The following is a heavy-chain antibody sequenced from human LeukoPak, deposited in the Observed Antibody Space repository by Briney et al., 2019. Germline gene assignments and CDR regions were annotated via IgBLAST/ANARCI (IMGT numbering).Heavy chain of an antibody. D-gene: IGHD4-17*01. CDR1: GGSISSYY. Sequence: SETLSLTCTVSGGSISSYYWSWIRQPPGKGLEWIGYIYYIGGTNYNPSLKSRVTISVDTSKNQFSLKLSSVTAADTAVYYCARGVHGDYRWYFDLWGRGTLVIVSA. CDR3: ARGVHGDYRWYFDL. CDR2: IYYIGGT. J-gene: IGHJ2*01. V-gene: IGHV4-59*01.